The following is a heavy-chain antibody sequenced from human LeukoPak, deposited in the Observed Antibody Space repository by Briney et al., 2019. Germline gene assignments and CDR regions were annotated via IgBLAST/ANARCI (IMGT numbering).Heavy chain of an antibody. D-gene: IGHD2-15*01. CDR2: IWYDGSNK. V-gene: IGHV3-33*01. J-gene: IGHJ4*02. CDR1: GITFRNYG. CDR3: ATDRATQYFDY. Sequence: GRFLRLSCAASGITFRNYGMHWVRQAPGKGLEWVAFIWYDGSNKYYADSVKGRFTISRDNSRNTLFLQMNSLRAEDTAVYYCATDRATQYFDYWGQGTLVSVSS.